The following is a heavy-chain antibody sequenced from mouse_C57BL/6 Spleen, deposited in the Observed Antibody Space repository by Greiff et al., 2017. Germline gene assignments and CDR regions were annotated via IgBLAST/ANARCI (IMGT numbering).Heavy chain of an antibody. CDR1: GFSLTSYG. CDR2: IWGGGST. D-gene: IGHD1-1*01. Sequence: VQVVESGPGLVAPSQSLSITCTVSGFSLTSYGVDWVRQPPGKGLEWLGVIWGGGSTNYNTALMSRLSISKDNSKSQVFLKMNSLQTDDTAMYYCAKHSPNHYGSWYAMDYWGQGTSVTVSS. V-gene: IGHV2-9*01. CDR3: AKHSPNHYGSWYAMDY. J-gene: IGHJ4*01.